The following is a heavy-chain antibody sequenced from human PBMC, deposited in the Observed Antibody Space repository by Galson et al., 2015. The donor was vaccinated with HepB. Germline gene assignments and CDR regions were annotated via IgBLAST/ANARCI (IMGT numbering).Heavy chain of an antibody. Sequence: SLRLSCAASGFPFKSYPMAWIRQAPGKGLEWVALIWYDGSQEYFADSVRGRFTVSRDNSQNILYLHMSSLRSEDTSVYYCARHLSGRPFDYWGQGTLVTVSS. CDR2: IWYDGSQE. D-gene: IGHD6-19*01. J-gene: IGHJ4*02. CDR3: ARHLSGRPFDY. CDR1: GFPFKSYP. V-gene: IGHV3-33*08.